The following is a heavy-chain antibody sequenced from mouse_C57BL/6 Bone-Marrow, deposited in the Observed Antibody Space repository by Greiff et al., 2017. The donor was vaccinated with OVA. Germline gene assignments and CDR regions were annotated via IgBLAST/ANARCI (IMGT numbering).Heavy chain of an antibody. CDR3: AGYDAWFAY. V-gene: IGHV1-81*01. CDR1: GYTFTSYG. J-gene: IGHJ3*01. Sequence: QVTLKESGAELARPGASVKLSCKASGYTFTSYGISWVKQRTGQGLEWIGEIYPRSGNTYYNEKFKGKATLTADKSSSTAYMELRSLTSEDSAVYFCAGYDAWFAYWGQGTLVTVSA. CDR2: IYPRSGNT. D-gene: IGHD2-2*01.